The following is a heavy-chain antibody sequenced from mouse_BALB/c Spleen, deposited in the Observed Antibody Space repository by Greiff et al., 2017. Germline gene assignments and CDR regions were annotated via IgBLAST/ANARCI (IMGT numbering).Heavy chain of an antibody. CDR2: ISDGGSYT. V-gene: IGHV5-4*02. Sequence: EVQGVESGGGLVKPGGSLKLSCAASGFTFSDYYMYWVRQTPEKRLEWVATISDGGSYTYYPDSVKGRFTISRDNAKNNLYLQMSSLKSEDTAMYYCARDLIRRVGFAYWGQGTLVTVSA. J-gene: IGHJ3*01. CDR3: ARDLIRRVGFAY. CDR1: GFTFSDYY. D-gene: IGHD2-12*01.